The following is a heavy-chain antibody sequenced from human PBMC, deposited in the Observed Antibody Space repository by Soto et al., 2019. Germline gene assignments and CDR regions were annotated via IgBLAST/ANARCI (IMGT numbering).Heavy chain of an antibody. Sequence: PVRPQRLCCTASGFTCGDYAMSWIRQAPGKGLEWVGFIRSKAYGGTTEYAASVKGRFTISRDDSKSIAYLQMNSLKTEDTAVYYCTRERVVTKGYYYYGMDVWGQGTTVTVSS. V-gene: IGHV3-49*03. CDR2: IRSKAYGGTT. J-gene: IGHJ6*02. CDR3: TRERVVTKGYYYYGMDV. CDR1: GFTCGDYA. D-gene: IGHD2-21*02.